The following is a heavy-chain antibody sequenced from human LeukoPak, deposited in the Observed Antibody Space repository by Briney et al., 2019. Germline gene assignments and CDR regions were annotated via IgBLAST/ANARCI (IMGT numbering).Heavy chain of an antibody. CDR1: GFTFSSYW. V-gene: IGHV3-7*01. CDR2: IKQDGSEK. D-gene: IGHD2-8*01. J-gene: IGHJ6*03. Sequence: GGSLRLSCAAPGFTFSSYWMSWVRQAPGKGLEWVANIKQDGSEKYYVDSVKGRFTISRDNAKNSLYLQMNSLRAEDTAVYYCARGTSRDHYYYYYMDVWGKGTTVTVS. CDR3: ARGTSRDHYYYYYMDV.